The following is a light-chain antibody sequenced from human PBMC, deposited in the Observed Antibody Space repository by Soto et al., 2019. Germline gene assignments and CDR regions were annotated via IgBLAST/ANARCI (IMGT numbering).Light chain of an antibody. CDR2: AAS. CDR1: QGISNY. J-gene: IGKJ1*01. Sequence: AIRMTQSPSSLSASTGDRVTLTCRASQGISNYLAWYQQKPGKAPKLLIYAASTLQSGVPSRFSGSGSGTEFTLTISSLQPDDFATYYCQQFNSYSPGAFGQGTKVDI. V-gene: IGKV1-8*01. CDR3: QQFNSYSPGA.